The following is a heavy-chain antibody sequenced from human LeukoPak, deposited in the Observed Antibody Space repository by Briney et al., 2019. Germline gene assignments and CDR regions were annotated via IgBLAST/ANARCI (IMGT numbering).Heavy chain of an antibody. J-gene: IGHJ4*02. CDR3: AKDGLSWYSSGWYFY. CDR2: ISGSGGST. Sequence: GGSLRLSCAASGFTFSSYAMSWVRQAPGKGLEWVSAISGSGGSTYYADSVKGRLTISRDNSKNTLYLQMNSLRAEDTAVYYCAKDGLSWYSSGWYFYWGQGTLVTVSS. D-gene: IGHD6-19*01. V-gene: IGHV3-23*01. CDR1: GFTFSSYA.